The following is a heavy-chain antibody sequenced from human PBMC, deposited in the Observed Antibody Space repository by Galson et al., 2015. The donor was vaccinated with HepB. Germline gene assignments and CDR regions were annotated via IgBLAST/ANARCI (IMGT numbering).Heavy chain of an antibody. J-gene: IGHJ3*02. CDR1: GYTFTSYG. CDR3: ARERHPLYYYDSSGYYYGVRGAFDI. CDR2: ISAYNGNT. D-gene: IGHD3-22*01. Sequence: SVKVSCKASGYTFTSYGISWVRQAPGQGLEWMGWISAYNGNTNYAQKLQGRVTMTTDTSTSTAYMELRSLRSDDTAVYYCARERHPLYYYDSSGYYYGVRGAFDIWGQGNPGHRLL. V-gene: IGHV1-18*01.